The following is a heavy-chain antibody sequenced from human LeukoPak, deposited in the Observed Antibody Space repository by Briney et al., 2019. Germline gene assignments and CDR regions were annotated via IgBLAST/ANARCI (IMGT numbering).Heavy chain of an antibody. J-gene: IGHJ3*02. CDR2: INHSGST. CDR3: ARQTDTPDGLYSYGYGAFDI. CDR1: GGSFSGYY. V-gene: IGHV4-34*01. D-gene: IGHD5-18*01. Sequence: SETLSLTCAVYGGSFSGYYWSWIRQPPGKGLEWIGEINHSGSTNYNPSLKSRVTISVDTSKNQFSLKLSSVTAADTAVYYCARQTDTPDGLYSYGYGAFDIWGQGTMVTVSS.